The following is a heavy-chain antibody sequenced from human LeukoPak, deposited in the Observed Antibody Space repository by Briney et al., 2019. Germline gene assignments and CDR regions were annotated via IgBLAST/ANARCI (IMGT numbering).Heavy chain of an antibody. CDR2: LYYSGNT. CDR1: GGSISSYY. CDR3: ARSGVFTGYDAFDI. D-gene: IGHD6-13*01. V-gene: IGHV4-59*08. Sequence: PSETLSLTCTVSGGSISSYYWSWIRQPPGKGLEWIGSLYYSGNTNYNPSLKSRVTISLDTSKNQYSLKLSSVTAADTAVYYCARSGVFTGYDAFDIWGQGTRVTVSS. J-gene: IGHJ3*02.